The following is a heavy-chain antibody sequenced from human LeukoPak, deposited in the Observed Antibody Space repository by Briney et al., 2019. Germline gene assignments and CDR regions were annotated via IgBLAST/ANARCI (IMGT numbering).Heavy chain of an antibody. CDR1: GFTFSSYA. CDR3: ARDPLGTRPGFDY. Sequence: GGSLRLSCAAPGFTFSSYAMHWVRQALGKGLEWVAVISYDGSNKYYADSVKGRFTISRDNSKNTLYLQMNSLRAEDTAVYYCARDPLGTRPGFDYWGQGTLVTVSS. D-gene: IGHD1-1*01. V-gene: IGHV3-30*04. CDR2: ISYDGSNK. J-gene: IGHJ4*02.